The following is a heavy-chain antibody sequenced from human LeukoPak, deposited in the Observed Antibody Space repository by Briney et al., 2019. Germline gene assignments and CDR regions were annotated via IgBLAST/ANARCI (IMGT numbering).Heavy chain of an antibody. Sequence: ASVKVSCKASGYTFNTYGITWVRQAPGQGLEWMGWINPNSGGTNFAQKFQGRVTMTRDTSISTAYMELSSLSSDGTAVYLCARGFLGNSMVRGVHGFWGQGTLVTVSS. CDR3: ARGFLGNSMVRGVHGF. D-gene: IGHD3-10*01. V-gene: IGHV1-2*02. CDR1: GYTFNTYG. J-gene: IGHJ4*02. CDR2: INPNSGGT.